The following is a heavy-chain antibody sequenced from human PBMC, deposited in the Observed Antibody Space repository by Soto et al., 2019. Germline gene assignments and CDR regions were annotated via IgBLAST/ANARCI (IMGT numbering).Heavy chain of an antibody. CDR1: GFTVSSNY. CDR3: ARDRVESGYPEYFQH. J-gene: IGHJ1*01. V-gene: IGHV3-53*01. D-gene: IGHD3-22*01. Sequence: EVQLVESGGGLIQPGGSLRLSCAASGFTVSSNYMSWVRQAPGKGLEWVSVIYSVGSTYYADSVKGRFTITRDNSKNTLYLQMNSLRAEDTALYYCARDRVESGYPEYFQHWGQGTLVTVSS. CDR2: IYSVGST.